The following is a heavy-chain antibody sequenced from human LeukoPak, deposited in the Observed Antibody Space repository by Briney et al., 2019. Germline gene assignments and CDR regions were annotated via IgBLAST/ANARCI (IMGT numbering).Heavy chain of an antibody. CDR2: ISGSGGST. CDR3: ARSGRGIAARRSFDY. V-gene: IGHV3-23*01. D-gene: IGHD6-6*01. CDR1: GFTFSSYA. Sequence: GGSLRLSCAASGFTFSSYAMSWVRQAPGKGLEWVSAISGSGGSTYYADSVKGGFTISRDNSKKTVYMQMNSLRAEDTAVYYCARSGRGIAARRSFDYWGQGTLVTVSS. J-gene: IGHJ4*02.